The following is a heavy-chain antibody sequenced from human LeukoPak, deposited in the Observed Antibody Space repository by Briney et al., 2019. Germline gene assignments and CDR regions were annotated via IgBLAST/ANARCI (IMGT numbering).Heavy chain of an antibody. CDR2: INSDGGRT. CDR1: GFTFSSYW. J-gene: IGHJ3*02. CDR3: ARLSTGALDI. Sequence: PRRSLRLSCAASGFTFSSYWMNWVRQAPGKGLVWVSRINSDGGRTGSADSVKGRFTISRDNATNTLYLQMNSLRAEDTAVYYCARLSTGALDIWGQGTMVTVSA. D-gene: IGHD4-17*01. V-gene: IGHV3-74*01.